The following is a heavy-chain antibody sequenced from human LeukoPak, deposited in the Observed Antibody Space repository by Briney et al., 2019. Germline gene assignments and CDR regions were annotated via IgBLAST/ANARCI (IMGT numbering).Heavy chain of an antibody. CDR2: INPSGGST. V-gene: IGHV1-46*01. Sequence: ASVKVSCKASGYTFTSYYMHWVRQAPGQGLEWMGLINPSGGSTSYAQKFQGRVTITRDTSTSTVYMELSSLRSEDTAVYYCAVRGWAPGNLYFDYWGQGTLVTVSP. CDR3: AVRGWAPGNLYFDY. D-gene: IGHD1-14*01. J-gene: IGHJ4*02. CDR1: GYTFTSYY.